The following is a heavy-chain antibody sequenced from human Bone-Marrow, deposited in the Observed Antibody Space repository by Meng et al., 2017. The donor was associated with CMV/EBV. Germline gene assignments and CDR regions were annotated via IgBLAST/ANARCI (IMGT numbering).Heavy chain of an antibody. CDR1: FTSNG. CDR2: ISAYNGNT. J-gene: IGHJ4*02. V-gene: IGHV1-18*01. D-gene: IGHD3-3*01. CDR3: ASGGRGTYYDFWSGYSYFDY. Sequence: FTSNGISWVRQAPGQGLEWMGWISAYNGNTNYAQKLQGRVTMTTDTSTSTAYMELRSLRSDDTAVYYCASGGRGTYYDFWSGYSYFDYWGQGTLVTVSS.